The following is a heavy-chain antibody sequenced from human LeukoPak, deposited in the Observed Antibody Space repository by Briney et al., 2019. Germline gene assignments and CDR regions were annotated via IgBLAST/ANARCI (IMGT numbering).Heavy chain of an antibody. CDR1: GYTFTGYY. CDR2: INPNSGGT. CDR3: ARDEGGRLRYFDWLSTHYYYYGMDV. Sequence: ASVKVSCKASGYTFTGYYMHWVRQAPGQGLEWMGWINPNSGGTNYAQKLQGRVTMTTDTSTSTAYMELRSLRSDDTAVYYCARDEGGRLRYFDWLSTHYYYYGMDVWGQGTTVTVSS. V-gene: IGHV1-2*02. J-gene: IGHJ6*02. D-gene: IGHD3-9*01.